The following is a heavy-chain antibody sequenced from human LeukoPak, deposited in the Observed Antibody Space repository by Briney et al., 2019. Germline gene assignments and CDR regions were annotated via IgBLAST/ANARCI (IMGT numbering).Heavy chain of an antibody. J-gene: IGHJ4*02. CDR3: ARDLGGGDCNFDY. CDR1: GFTFSSYS. CDR2: ISSSSSTI. D-gene: IGHD2-21*02. Sequence: GGSLRLSCAASGFTFSSYSMNWVRQAPGKGLEWVSYISSSSSTIYYADSVKGRFTISRDNAKNSLYLQMNSLRAEDTAVYYCARDLGGGDCNFDYWGQGTLVTVSS. V-gene: IGHV3-48*01.